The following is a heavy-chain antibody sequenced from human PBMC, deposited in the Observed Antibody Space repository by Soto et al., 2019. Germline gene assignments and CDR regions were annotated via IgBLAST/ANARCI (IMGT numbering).Heavy chain of an antibody. D-gene: IGHD3-3*01. CDR2: ISASGSGT. CDR3: AKDRHYNFWSCHVLLT. V-gene: IGHV3-23*01. Sequence: EVALLESGGGLVQPGGSLRLSCAASGFTFSDFAMSWVRQAPGKGLEWVSGISASGSGTIYADSVRGRFTISRDNSGNTLYLQLNALSAVDPAVYYCAKDRHYNFWSCHVLLTWGQGSLVSVSS. J-gene: IGHJ4*02. CDR1: GFTFSDFA.